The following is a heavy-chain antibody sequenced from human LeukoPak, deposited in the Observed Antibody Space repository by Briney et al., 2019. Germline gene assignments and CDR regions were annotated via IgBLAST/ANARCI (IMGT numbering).Heavy chain of an antibody. CDR2: IYYSGNT. CDR3: ARRGENWGIAFDI. V-gene: IGHV4-39*01. CDR1: GGSISSYY. D-gene: IGHD3-16*01. J-gene: IGHJ3*02. Sequence: SETLSLTCTVSGGSISSYYWSWIRQPPGKGLEWIASIYYSGNTYYNPSLKSRVAISIDTSKNQFSLKLSSVTAADTAVYYCARRGENWGIAFDIWGQGTMVTVSS.